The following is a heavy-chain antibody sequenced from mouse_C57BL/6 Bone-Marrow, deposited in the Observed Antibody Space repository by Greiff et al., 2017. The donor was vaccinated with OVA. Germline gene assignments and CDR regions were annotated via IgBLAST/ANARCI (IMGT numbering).Heavy chain of an antibody. V-gene: IGHV10-1*01. J-gene: IGHJ4*01. CDR1: GFSFNTYA. CDR2: IRSKSNNYAT. CDR3: VRTGNYYAMDY. Sequence: EVKLVESGGGLVQPKGSLKLSCAASGFSFNTYAMNWVRQAPGKGLEWVARIRSKSNNYATYYADSVKDRFTISRDDSESMLYLQMNNLKTEDTAMYYCVRTGNYYAMDYWGQGTSVTVSS.